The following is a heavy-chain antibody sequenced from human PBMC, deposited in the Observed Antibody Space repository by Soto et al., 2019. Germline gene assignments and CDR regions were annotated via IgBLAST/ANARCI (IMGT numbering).Heavy chain of an antibody. CDR3: TGITWFRGMDV. V-gene: IGHV6-1*01. Sequence: SQTLSLTCVISGDSVSSNSAGWNWIRQSPSRGLEWLGRTYSKSKWNNDYALSVKSRITINPDTSKNQFSLHLYSVTPEDTAVYYCTGITWFRGMDVWGQGTQVTVYS. CDR1: GDSVSSNSAG. D-gene: IGHD3-10*01. CDR2: TYSKSKWNN. J-gene: IGHJ6*02.